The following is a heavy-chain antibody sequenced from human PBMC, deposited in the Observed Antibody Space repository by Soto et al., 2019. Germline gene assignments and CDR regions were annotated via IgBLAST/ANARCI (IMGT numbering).Heavy chain of an antibody. V-gene: IGHV3-23*01. CDR3: AKDMMDYYDSSGNNWFDP. D-gene: IGHD3-22*01. J-gene: IGHJ5*02. Sequence: GSLLLSCAASGFTFSSYAMSGVRQAAGKGLEWVSAISGSGGSTYYADSVKGRFTISRDNSKNTLYLQMNSLRAEDTAVYYCAKDMMDYYDSSGNNWFDPWGQGTLVTVSS. CDR1: GFTFSSYA. CDR2: ISGSGGST.